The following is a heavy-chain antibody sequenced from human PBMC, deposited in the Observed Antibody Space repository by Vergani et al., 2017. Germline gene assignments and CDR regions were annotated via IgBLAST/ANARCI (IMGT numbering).Heavy chain of an antibody. CDR1: GYSFTSYW. D-gene: IGHD2-2*02. V-gene: IGHV5-51*03. CDR3: GRSHDYCSSTSCYTDNWFDS. Sequence: EVQLVQSGAEVKKPGESLKISCKGSGYSFTSYWIGWVRQMPGKGLVWMGIIYPGDSDTRYSPSFQGQVTISAEKSISTAYQQGSSLKASDTAMYYCGRSHDYCSSTSCYTDNWFDSWGQGTLVTVSS. J-gene: IGHJ5*01. CDR2: IYPGDSDT.